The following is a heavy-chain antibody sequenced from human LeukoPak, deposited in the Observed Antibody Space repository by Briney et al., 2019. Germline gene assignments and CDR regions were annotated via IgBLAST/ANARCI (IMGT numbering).Heavy chain of an antibody. V-gene: IGHV3-30*18. D-gene: IGHD3-9*01. CDR1: GFTFSSYG. CDR3: AKDWGSGYYNRARFDY. CDR2: ISYDGSNK. Sequence: GRSLRLSCAASGFTFSSYGMHWVRQAPGKGLEWVAVISYDGSNKYYADSVKGRFTISRDNSKNTLYLQMNSLRAEDTAVYYCAKDWGSGYYNRARFDYWGQGTLVTVSS. J-gene: IGHJ4*02.